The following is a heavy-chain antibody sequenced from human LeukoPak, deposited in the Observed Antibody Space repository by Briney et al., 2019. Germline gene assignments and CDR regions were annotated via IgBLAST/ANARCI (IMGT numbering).Heavy chain of an antibody. CDR3: ARREGNRVAARPNYYYYYMDV. D-gene: IGHD6-6*01. J-gene: IGHJ6*03. Sequence: PGGSLRLSCAASGFTFSSYSMNWVRQAPGKGLEWVSSISSSSSYIYYADSVKGRFTISRDNAKNSLYLQMNSLRAEDTAVYYCARREGNRVAARPNYYYYYMDVWGKGTTVTVSS. V-gene: IGHV3-21*01. CDR2: ISSSSSYI. CDR1: GFTFSSYS.